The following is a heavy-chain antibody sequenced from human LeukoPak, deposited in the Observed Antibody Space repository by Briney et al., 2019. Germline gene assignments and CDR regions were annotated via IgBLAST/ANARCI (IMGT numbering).Heavy chain of an antibody. CDR1: GFTFDDYA. Sequence: GGSLRLSCAASGFTFDDYAMHWVRQAQGKGLEWVSLISGDGGNTYYADPVKGRFTISRDNSKNSLYLQMNSLRTEDTALYYFAKDATVEMATITVYWGQGTLVTVST. V-gene: IGHV3-43*02. J-gene: IGHJ4*02. D-gene: IGHD5-24*01. CDR3: AKDATVEMATITVY. CDR2: ISGDGGNT.